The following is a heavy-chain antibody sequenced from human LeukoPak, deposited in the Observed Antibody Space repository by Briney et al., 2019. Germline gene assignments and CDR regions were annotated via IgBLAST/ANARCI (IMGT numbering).Heavy chain of an antibody. CDR3: ARDRYSYVTNYMDV. V-gene: IGHV4-38-2*02. CDR1: GYSISSGYY. J-gene: IGHJ6*03. D-gene: IGHD5-18*01. CDR2: IYHSGST. Sequence: SETLSLTCAVSGYSISSGYYWGWIRQPPGKGLEWIGSIYHSGSTYYNPSLKSRVTISVDTSKNQFSLKLSSVTAADTAVYYCARDRYSYVTNYMDVWGKGTTVTVSS.